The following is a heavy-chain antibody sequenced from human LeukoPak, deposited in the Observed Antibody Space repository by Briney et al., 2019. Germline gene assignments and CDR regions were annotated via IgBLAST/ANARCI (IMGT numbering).Heavy chain of an antibody. CDR3: AKARVGATTSGY. Sequence: GGSLRLSCAASGFTFSIYGMHWVRQAPGKGLEWVAFIRYDGSNKYYADSVKGRFTISRDNSKNTLYLQMNSLRAEDTAVYYCAKARVGATTSGYWGQGTLVTVSS. CDR2: IRYDGSNK. V-gene: IGHV3-30*02. CDR1: GFTFSIYG. J-gene: IGHJ4*02. D-gene: IGHD1-26*01.